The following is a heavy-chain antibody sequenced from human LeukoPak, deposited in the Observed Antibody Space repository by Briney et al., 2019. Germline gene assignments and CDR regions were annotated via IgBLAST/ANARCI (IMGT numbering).Heavy chain of an antibody. CDR2: ISYDGSNI. CDR3: AKDSILRYFDWLLSTLDS. J-gene: IGHJ4*02. D-gene: IGHD3-9*01. V-gene: IGHV3-30*18. Sequence: GRSLRLSCAASGFTFSSYGMHWVRQAPGKGLEWVAIISYDGSNIYYGDSVKGRFTISRDNSKNTLYLQMNSLRADDTAVYYCAKDSILRYFDWLLSTLDSWGQGTLVTVSS. CDR1: GFTFSSYG.